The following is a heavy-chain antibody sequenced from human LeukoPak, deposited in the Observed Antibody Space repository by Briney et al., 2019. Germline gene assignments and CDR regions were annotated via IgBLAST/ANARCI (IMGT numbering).Heavy chain of an antibody. CDR2: IYPGDSDT. D-gene: IGHD3-3*01. J-gene: IGHJ4*02. V-gene: IGHV5-51*01. Sequence: GESLKISCKGSGYSFTSYWIGWGRQMPGKGLEWMGIIYPGDSDTRYSPSFQGQVTISADKSISTAYLQWSSLKASDTAMYYCARTQSTIFGVVTQSFFDYWGQGTLVTVSS. CDR1: GYSFTSYW. CDR3: ARTQSTIFGVVTQSFFDY.